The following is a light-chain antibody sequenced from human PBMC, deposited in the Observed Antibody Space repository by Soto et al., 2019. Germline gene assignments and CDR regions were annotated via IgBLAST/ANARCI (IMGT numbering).Light chain of an antibody. V-gene: IGLV2-14*01. CDR3: SSYTTTSSLAV. Sequence: QSALTQPASVSGSPGQSITISCTGTSSDVDGYNYVSWYQQHPGKAPKLMIYDVSNRPSGVSNRFSGSKSGNTASLTISGLQAEDEADYYCSSYTTTSSLAVFGGGTKLTVL. CDR2: DVS. CDR1: SSDVDGYNY. J-gene: IGLJ3*02.